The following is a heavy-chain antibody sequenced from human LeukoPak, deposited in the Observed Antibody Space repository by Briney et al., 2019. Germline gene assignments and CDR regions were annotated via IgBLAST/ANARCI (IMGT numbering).Heavy chain of an antibody. CDR3: ARPRTTVSRGGFDY. V-gene: IGHV4-34*01. Sequence: SETLSLTCAVYGGSFSGYYWSWIRQPPGKGLEWIGEINHSGSTNYNPSLKSRVTISVDTSKNQFSLKLSSVTVADTAVYYCARPRTTVSRGGFDYWGQGTLVTVSS. CDR2: INHSGST. CDR1: GGSFSGYY. D-gene: IGHD4-17*01. J-gene: IGHJ4*02.